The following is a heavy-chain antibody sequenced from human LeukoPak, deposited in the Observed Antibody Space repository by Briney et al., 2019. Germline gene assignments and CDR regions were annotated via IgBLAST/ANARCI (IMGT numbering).Heavy chain of an antibody. Sequence: GASVKVSCKASGYTFTSYAMHWVRQAPGQRLEWMGWINAGNGNTKYSQKFQGRVTITRDTSASTAYMELSSLRSEDTAVYYCARSSKLELRSYFDYWGQGTLVTVSS. V-gene: IGHV1-3*01. D-gene: IGHD1-7*01. CDR1: GYTFTSYA. CDR3: ARSSKLELRSYFDY. J-gene: IGHJ4*02. CDR2: INAGNGNT.